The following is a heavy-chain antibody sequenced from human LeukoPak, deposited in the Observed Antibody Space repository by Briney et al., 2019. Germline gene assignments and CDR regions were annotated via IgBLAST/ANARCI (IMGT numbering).Heavy chain of an antibody. Sequence: KASETLSLTCAVSGYSITSSSWWGWIRQPPGKGLEWIGYIYHSGTTYYNPSLQSRVTMSVDTSKNQFSLKLSSVTAADTAVYYCATLVDYWGQGTLVTVSS. CDR3: ATLVDY. CDR1: GYSITSSSW. CDR2: IYHSGTT. V-gene: IGHV4-28*01. J-gene: IGHJ4*02. D-gene: IGHD6-6*01.